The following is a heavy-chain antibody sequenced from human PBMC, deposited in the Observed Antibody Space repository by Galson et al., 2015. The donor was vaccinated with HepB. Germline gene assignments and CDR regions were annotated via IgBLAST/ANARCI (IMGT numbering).Heavy chain of an antibody. V-gene: IGHV3-23*01. Sequence: SLRLSCAGSGFTFSSYTMGWVRQAPGKGLEWVSDINPSGAVTYYIDSVRGRFTISRDNSENILYLQMSSLKSEDTAMYYCARAGRASWYGYWGQGTLVTVSS. CDR1: GFTFSSYT. J-gene: IGHJ4*02. D-gene: IGHD6-13*01. CDR3: ARAGRASWYGY. CDR2: INPSGAVT.